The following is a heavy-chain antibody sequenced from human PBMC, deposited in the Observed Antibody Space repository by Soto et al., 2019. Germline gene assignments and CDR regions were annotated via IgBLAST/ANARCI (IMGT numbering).Heavy chain of an antibody. D-gene: IGHD6-19*01. CDR2: IKQDGSEK. CDR1: EFTFSSYW. J-gene: IGHJ1*01. V-gene: IGHV3-7*01. CDR3: ARTEQWLDPDWYFQH. Sequence: GGSLRLSCAASEFTFSSYWMSWVRQAPGKGLEWVANIKQDGSEKYYVDSVKGRFTISRDNAKNSLYLQMNSLRAEDTAVYYCARTEQWLDPDWYFQHWGQGTLVTVSS.